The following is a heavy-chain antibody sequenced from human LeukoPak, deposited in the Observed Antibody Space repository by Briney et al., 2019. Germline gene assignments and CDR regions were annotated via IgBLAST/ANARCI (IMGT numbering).Heavy chain of an antibody. D-gene: IGHD5-12*01. Sequence: GRTLRLSCAASGFSFSNQGMYWVRQAPGKGLEWDAIIWYDGSKKYYGDSVKGRFTVSRDNSKNTLYLQMNSLRAEDTAVYYCAMYSGSDWELNYWGQGTLVTVSS. CDR3: AMYSGSDWELNY. V-gene: IGHV3-33*01. J-gene: IGHJ4*02. CDR1: GFSFSNQG. CDR2: IWYDGSKK.